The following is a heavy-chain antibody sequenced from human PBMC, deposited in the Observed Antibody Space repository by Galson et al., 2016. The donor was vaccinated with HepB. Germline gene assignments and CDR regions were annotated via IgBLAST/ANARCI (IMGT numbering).Heavy chain of an antibody. CDR2: IHYTGST. D-gene: IGHD3-10*01. Sequence: TLSLTCAVSGGSITSADNNWGWIRQHPGKGLEWIGNIHYTGSTYYSPSLKTRLTISLDASKNQFFLRLNSVTAADSAVYYCARDSGWGSFPLFYYFGLDVWGRGTTVIVSS. V-gene: IGHV4-31*11. CDR1: GGSITSADNN. J-gene: IGHJ6*02. CDR3: ARDSGWGSFPLFYYFGLDV.